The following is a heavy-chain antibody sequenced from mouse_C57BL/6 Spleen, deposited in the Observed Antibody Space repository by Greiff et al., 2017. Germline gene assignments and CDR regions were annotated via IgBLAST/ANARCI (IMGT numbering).Heavy chain of an antibody. J-gene: IGHJ3*01. V-gene: IGHV1-69*01. CDR2: IDPYDSYT. CDR3: SRGGAEAPALFAY. CDR1: GYTFTSYW. Sequence: VQLQQSGADLVMPGASLTLSCTASGYTFTSYWMSWVKQRPGQGLEWIGEIDPYDSYTNYNQNFKGKSTLTVDKSTSTAYLQLSMLTSEDSAVYSCSRGGAEAPALFAYWGQGTLVTVSA.